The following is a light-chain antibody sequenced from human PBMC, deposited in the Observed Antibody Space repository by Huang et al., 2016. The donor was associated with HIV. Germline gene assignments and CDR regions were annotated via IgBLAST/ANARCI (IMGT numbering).Light chain of an antibody. CDR2: GAA. V-gene: IGKV1-13*02. J-gene: IGKJ5*01. CDR1: QDIGTS. CDR3: QQLHTFPIT. Sequence: QLTQSPPALSASVGATIIISCRASQDIGTSLAWYQQKTGSAPQLLLSGAATLQTGVPSRFSGDSAGTFFTLFITGLQPEDFATYYCQQLHTFPITFGQGTRLDIK.